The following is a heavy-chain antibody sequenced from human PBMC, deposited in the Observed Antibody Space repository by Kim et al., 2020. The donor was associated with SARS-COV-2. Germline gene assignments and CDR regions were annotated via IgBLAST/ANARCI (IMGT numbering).Heavy chain of an antibody. CDR2: ITGNGAAT. CDR1: GFTFSTYA. J-gene: IGHJ4*02. Sequence: GGSLRLSCAASGFTFSTYAMSWVRQTPRRGLEWVSTITGNGAATYYADSVRGRFTISRDNSKNTLSLQMNSLRAEDTALYYCAKTWQLDYWGRGTVAT. V-gene: IGHV3-23*01. D-gene: IGHD6-13*01. CDR3: AKTWQLDY.